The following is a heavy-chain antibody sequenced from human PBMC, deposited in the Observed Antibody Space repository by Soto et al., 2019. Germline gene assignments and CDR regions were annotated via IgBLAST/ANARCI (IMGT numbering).Heavy chain of an antibody. CDR3: ARRGSGSYYDY. V-gene: IGHV3-23*01. D-gene: IGHD1-26*01. Sequence: EVQLLESGGGLVQPGGSLRLSCAASGFTFSSYAMRWVRQARGKGLEWVSAISGSGGSTYYADSVKGRFTISRDNSKNTLYLQMNSLRAEDTAVYYCARRGSGSYYDYWGQGTLVTVSS. CDR2: ISGSGGST. J-gene: IGHJ4*02. CDR1: GFTFSSYA.